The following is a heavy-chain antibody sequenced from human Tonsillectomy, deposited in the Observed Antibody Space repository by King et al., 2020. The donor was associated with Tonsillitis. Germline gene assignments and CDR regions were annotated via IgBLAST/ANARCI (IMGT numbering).Heavy chain of an antibody. Sequence: VQLQESGPGLVKPSETLSLTCTVSGGSISSYYWNWIRQPPGKALECIGYMYYTGSANYNPSLKSRVSMSVDTSKNQFSLKLRSVTAADTAVYFCARGGSAGFFVDAFDIWGQGTMVTVSS. CDR1: GGSISSYY. V-gene: IGHV4-59*01. CDR2: MYYTGSA. CDR3: ARGGSAGFFVDAFDI. J-gene: IGHJ3*02. D-gene: IGHD6-19*01.